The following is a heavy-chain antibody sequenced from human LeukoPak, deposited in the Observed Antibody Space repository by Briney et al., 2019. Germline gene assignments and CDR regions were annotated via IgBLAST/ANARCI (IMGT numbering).Heavy chain of an antibody. CDR1: GFTFYSYA. V-gene: IGHV3-23*01. D-gene: IGHD3-16*01. J-gene: IGHJ4*02. CDR3: AKPGGGLDS. Sequence: GGSLRLSCAASGFTFYSYAMSWVRQAPGKGLEWVSYISGSGVSTYHADSVKGRFTISRDNSKNTVYLQMNSLRVEDTAVYYCAKPGGGLDSWGQGTLVTVSS. CDR2: ISGSGVST.